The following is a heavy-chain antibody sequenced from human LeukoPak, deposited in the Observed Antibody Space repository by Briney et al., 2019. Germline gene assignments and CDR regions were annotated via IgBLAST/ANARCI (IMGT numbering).Heavy chain of an antibody. CDR2: IYTSGST. J-gene: IGHJ5*02. D-gene: IGHD6-19*01. CDR3: ARGWGIAVAGTRFDP. CDR1: GGSISSGSYY. V-gene: IGHV4-61*02. Sequence: SETLSLTCTVSGGSISSGSYYWSWIRQPAGKGLEWIGRIYTSGSTNYNPSLKSRVTISVDTSKNQFSLKLSSVTAADTAVYYCARGWGIAVAGTRFDPWGQGTLVTVSS.